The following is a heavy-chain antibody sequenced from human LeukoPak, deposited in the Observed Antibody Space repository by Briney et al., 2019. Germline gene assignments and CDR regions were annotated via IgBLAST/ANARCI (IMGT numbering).Heavy chain of an antibody. J-gene: IGHJ4*02. V-gene: IGHV3-30*04. CDR1: GFTFSSHA. CDR2: ISYAGSNK. CDR3: AKTDERDPYYFDY. Sequence: PGGSLRLSCAASGFTFSSHAMHWVRQAPGKGLEWVAVISYAGSNKYYADSVKGRFTISRDNSKNTLYLQMNSLRAEDTAVYYCAKTDERDPYYFDYWGQGTLVTVSS.